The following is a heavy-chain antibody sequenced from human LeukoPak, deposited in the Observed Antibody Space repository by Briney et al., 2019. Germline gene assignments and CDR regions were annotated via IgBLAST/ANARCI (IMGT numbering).Heavy chain of an antibody. CDR1: GGSFSGYY. CDR2: INHSRST. D-gene: IGHD6-19*01. CDR3: ARLARSGWYGVDY. J-gene: IGHJ4*02. Sequence: PSETLSLTCAVYGGSFSGYYWSWIRQPPGKGLEWIGEINHSRSTNYNPSLKSRVTISVDTSKNQFSLKLSSVTAADTAVYYCARLARSGWYGVDYWGQGTLVTVSS. V-gene: IGHV4-34*01.